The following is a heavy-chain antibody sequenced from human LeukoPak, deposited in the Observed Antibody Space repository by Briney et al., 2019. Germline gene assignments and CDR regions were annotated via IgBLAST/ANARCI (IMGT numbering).Heavy chain of an antibody. Sequence: PSETLSLTCAVSGYSISSGYYWGWIRQPPGKGLEWIGSINHSGSTNYNPSLKSRVTISVDTSKNQFSLKLSSVTAADTAVYYCARVVRYYYDSSGYASKYYFDYWGQGTLVTVSS. D-gene: IGHD3-22*01. J-gene: IGHJ4*02. V-gene: IGHV4-38-2*01. CDR3: ARVVRYYYDSSGYASKYYFDY. CDR2: INHSGST. CDR1: GYSISSGYY.